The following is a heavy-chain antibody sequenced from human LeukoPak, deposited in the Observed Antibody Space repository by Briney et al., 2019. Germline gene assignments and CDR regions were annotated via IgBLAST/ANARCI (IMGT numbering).Heavy chain of an antibody. CDR2: IYYSGST. CDR1: GGSISSYY. J-gene: IGHJ3*02. CDR3: ARDNRIAVAGPSVGAFDI. D-gene: IGHD6-19*01. Sequence: SETLSLTCTVSGGSISSYYWNWIRQPPGKGLEWIGNIYYSGSTNYNPSLKSRVTISVDTSKNQFSLKLSSVTAADTAVYYCARDNRIAVAGPSVGAFDIWGQGTMVTVSS. V-gene: IGHV4-59*01.